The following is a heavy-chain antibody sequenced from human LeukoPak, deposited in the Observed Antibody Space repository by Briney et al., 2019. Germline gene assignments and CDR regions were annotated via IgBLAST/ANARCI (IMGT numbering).Heavy chain of an antibody. V-gene: IGHV3-21*06. CDR1: GFTFSSYG. CDR2: ISSSSNYI. Sequence: GGSLRLSCAVSGFTFSSYGMNWVRQAPGKGLEWVSSISSSSNYIYYANSVKGRFTISRDNAKNSLYLQMNSLRAEDTAVYYCARGYCSSTSCSGYYYYGMDVWGQGTTVTVSS. J-gene: IGHJ6*02. CDR3: ARGYCSSTSCSGYYYYGMDV. D-gene: IGHD2-2*01.